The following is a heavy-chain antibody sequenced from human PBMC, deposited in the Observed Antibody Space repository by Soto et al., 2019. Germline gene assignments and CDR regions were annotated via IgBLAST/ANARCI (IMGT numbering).Heavy chain of an antibody. CDR3: ARDPGVTAIRYYFDY. Sequence: QVQLVESGGGVVQPGRSLRLSCAASGFTFSSYAMHWVRQAPGKGLEWVAVISYDGSNKYYADSVKDRFTISRDNSKNTLYLQMNSLRAEDTAVYYCARDPGVTAIRYYFDYWGQGTLVTVSS. J-gene: IGHJ4*02. D-gene: IGHD2-21*02. V-gene: IGHV3-30-3*01. CDR2: ISYDGSNK. CDR1: GFTFSSYA.